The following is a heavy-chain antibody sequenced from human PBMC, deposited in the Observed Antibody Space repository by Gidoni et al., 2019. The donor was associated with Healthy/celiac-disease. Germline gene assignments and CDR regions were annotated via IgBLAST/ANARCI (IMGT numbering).Heavy chain of an antibody. V-gene: IGHV1-58*01. CDR3: AALAPPGGLYYYYYYMDV. J-gene: IGHJ6*03. Sequence: QMQLVQSGPEVKKPGTSVKVSCKASGFPFTSSAGQWVRQARGQRLEWIGWIVVGSGNTNYAQKFQERVTITRDMSTSTAYMELSSLRSEDTAVYYCAALAPPGGLYYYYYYMDVWGKGTTVTVSS. D-gene: IGHD3-3*02. CDR2: IVVGSGNT. CDR1: GFPFTSSA.